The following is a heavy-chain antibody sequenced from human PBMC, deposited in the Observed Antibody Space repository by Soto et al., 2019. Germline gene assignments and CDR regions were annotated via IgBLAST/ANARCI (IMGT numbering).Heavy chain of an antibody. J-gene: IGHJ6*02. CDR1: GGSFIGYY. V-gene: IGHV4-34*01. CDR2: INHSGST. CDR3: ARGGVFGYSYGLIYYGMDV. Sequence: AETLSLTCAVYGGSFIGYYWICVRQPPVKGREWIVEINHSGSTNYNPSLKSRVTISVDTSKKQFSLKLSSVTAADTAGYYCARGGVFGYSYGLIYYGMDVWGQGTTVTVSS. D-gene: IGHD5-18*01.